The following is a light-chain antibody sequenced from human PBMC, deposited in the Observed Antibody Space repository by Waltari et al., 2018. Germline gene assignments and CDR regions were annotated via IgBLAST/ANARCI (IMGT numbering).Light chain of an antibody. Sequence: QSALTQPASVSGSPGQSITISCTGTSSDVGAYDYVSWYQQYPGKAPQLVIHDVSSRPSGTSDRFSGSKSGHTASLIISGLQADDEADYYCSSYTASRHYVFGTGTKVTVL. CDR2: DVS. CDR3: SSYTASRHYV. CDR1: SSDVGAYDY. V-gene: IGLV2-14*03. J-gene: IGLJ1*01.